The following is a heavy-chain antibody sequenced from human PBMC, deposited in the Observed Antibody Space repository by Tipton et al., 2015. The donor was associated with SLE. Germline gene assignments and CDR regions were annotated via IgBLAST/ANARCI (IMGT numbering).Heavy chain of an antibody. Sequence: TLSLTCTVSGGSISSGDYYWSWIRQPPGKGLEWIGEINHSGSTNYNPSLKSRVTISVDTSKNQFSLKLSSVTAADTAVYYCAKDISGSDAFDIWGQGTMVTVSS. D-gene: IGHD5-12*01. CDR1: GGSISSGDYY. CDR2: INHSGST. V-gene: IGHV4-61*08. CDR3: AKDISGSDAFDI. J-gene: IGHJ3*02.